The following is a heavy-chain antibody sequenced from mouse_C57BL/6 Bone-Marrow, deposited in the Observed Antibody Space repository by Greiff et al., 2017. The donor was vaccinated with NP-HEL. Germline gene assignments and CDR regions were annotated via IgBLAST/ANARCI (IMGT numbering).Heavy chain of an antibody. CDR2: IDPETGGT. CDR1: GYTFTDYE. CDR3: TRGGTTREYYYAVDY. D-gene: IGHD2-12*01. J-gene: IGHJ4*01. V-gene: IGHV1-15*01. Sequence: VQLQQSGAELVRPGALVTLSCKASGYTFTDYEMHWVKQTPVHGLEWIGAIDPETGGTAYNQKFKGKAILTADKSSSTAYMELRSLTSEDSAVYYCTRGGTTREYYYAVDYWGQGTSVTVSS.